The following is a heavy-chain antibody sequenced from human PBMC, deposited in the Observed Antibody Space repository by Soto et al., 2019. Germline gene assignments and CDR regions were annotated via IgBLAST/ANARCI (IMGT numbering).Heavy chain of an antibody. CDR1: GFTFSSYN. CDR3: ARDQGLEGGVNWFDP. D-gene: IGHD2-15*01. J-gene: IGHJ5*02. Sequence: EVLLVESGGGLVKPGGSLRLSCAASGFTFSSYNMNWVRQAPGKGLEWVSSISSSSSYIYYAGSVKGRSTISSDNAKNSLYLKMSSLRAEDTAVYYCARDQGLEGGVNWFDPWGQGTLVTVSS. V-gene: IGHV3-21*01. CDR2: ISSSSSYI.